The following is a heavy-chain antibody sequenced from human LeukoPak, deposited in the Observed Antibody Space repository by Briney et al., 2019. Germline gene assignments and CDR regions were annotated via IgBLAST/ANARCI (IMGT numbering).Heavy chain of an antibody. Sequence: GASVKVSCKASGYSFIGYGISWVRQAPGQGLEWMGWISGNTGNTDYSEKFQGRVTMTKDTSTSIAYLELRGLRSDDTAMYYCARDTSDSWYDIFGDYWGQRTVVTVSS. J-gene: IGHJ4*02. CDR2: ISGNTGNT. CDR3: ARDTSDSWYDIFGDY. V-gene: IGHV1-18*01. D-gene: IGHD6-13*01. CDR1: GYSFIGYG.